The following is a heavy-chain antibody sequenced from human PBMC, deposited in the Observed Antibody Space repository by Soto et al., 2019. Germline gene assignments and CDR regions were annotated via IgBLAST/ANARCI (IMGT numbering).Heavy chain of an antibody. CDR1: GGSVSSGSYY. Sequence: SETLSLTCTVSGGSVSSGSYYGSWIRQPPGKGLEWIGYIYYSGSTNYNPSLKSRVTISVDTSKNQFSLKLSSVTAADTAVYYCARDGSDSSGYYYPAFDYWGQGTLVTVSS. CDR3: ARDGSDSSGYYYPAFDY. D-gene: IGHD3-22*01. CDR2: IYYSGST. V-gene: IGHV4-61*01. J-gene: IGHJ4*02.